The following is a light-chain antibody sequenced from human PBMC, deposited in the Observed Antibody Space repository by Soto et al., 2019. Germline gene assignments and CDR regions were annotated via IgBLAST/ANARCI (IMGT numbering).Light chain of an antibody. CDR3: QVWETSSGHQAI. J-gene: IGLJ2*01. V-gene: IGLV3-21*01. CDR1: SIGSKS. Sequence: SSELTQPPSVSVAPGKTATITCGGNSIGSKSVHWYQQMPGQAPVLVISYDSDRPSGIPERCSGSNSGNTATLTISRVEPGDEADYYCQVWETSSGHQAIFGAGTKLTVL. CDR2: YDS.